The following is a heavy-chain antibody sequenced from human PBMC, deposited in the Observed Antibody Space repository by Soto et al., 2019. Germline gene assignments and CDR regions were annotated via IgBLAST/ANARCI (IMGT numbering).Heavy chain of an antibody. CDR3: AKRRGAGGHFDY. Sequence: PGGSLRLSCAASGITFSSYAMGWVRQGPGKGLEWVAVVSIGGSTHYADSVRGRFTISRDNSKNTLSLQMNSLTAEDTAVYFCAKRRGAGGHFDYWGQGALVTVSS. CDR1: GITFSSYA. J-gene: IGHJ4*02. CDR2: VSIGGST. D-gene: IGHD2-15*01. V-gene: IGHV3-23*01.